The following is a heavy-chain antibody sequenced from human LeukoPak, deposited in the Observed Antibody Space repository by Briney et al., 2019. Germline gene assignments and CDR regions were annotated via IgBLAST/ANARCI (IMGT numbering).Heavy chain of an antibody. CDR1: GYTFTSYD. CDR3: ARVFSSSFFLDY. J-gene: IGHJ4*02. CDR2: MNPNSGNT. D-gene: IGHD6-13*01. Sequence: GASVKVSCKASGYTFTSYDINWVRQATGQGLEWMGWMNPNSGNTGYAQKFQGRVTITRNTSISTAYMELSSLRSEDTAVYYCARVFSSSFFLDYWGQGTLVTVSS. V-gene: IGHV1-8*03.